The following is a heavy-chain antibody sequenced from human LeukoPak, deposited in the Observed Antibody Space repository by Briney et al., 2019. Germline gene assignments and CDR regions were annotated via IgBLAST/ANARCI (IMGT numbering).Heavy chain of an antibody. Sequence: SETLSLTCTVSGGSMSSSSYYWGWIRQPPGKGLEWIGSIYYSGSTYYNPSLKSRVTISVDTSKNQFSLKLSSVTAADTAVYFCAGDYGDYYFDYWGQGTLVTVSS. CDR3: AGDYGDYYFDY. V-gene: IGHV4-39*07. CDR1: GGSMSSSSYY. D-gene: IGHD4-17*01. CDR2: IYYSGST. J-gene: IGHJ4*02.